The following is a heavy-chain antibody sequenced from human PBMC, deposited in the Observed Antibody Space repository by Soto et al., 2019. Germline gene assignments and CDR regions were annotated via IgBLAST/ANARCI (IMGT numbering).Heavy chain of an antibody. V-gene: IGHV1-2*04. CDR2: INPNSGGT. D-gene: IGHD3-22*01. Sequence: ASVKVSCKASGYTFTGYYMHWVRQAPGQGLEWMGWINPNSGGTNYAQKFQGWVTMTRDTSISTAYMELSRLRSDDTAVYYCARDRRDDSSGKHYGMDGWGPGITVNLSS. J-gene: IGHJ6*02. CDR1: GYTFTGYY. CDR3: ARDRRDDSSGKHYGMDG.